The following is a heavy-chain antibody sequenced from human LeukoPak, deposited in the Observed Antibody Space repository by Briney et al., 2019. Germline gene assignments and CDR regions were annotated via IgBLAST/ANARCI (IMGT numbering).Heavy chain of an antibody. Sequence: SETLSLTCTVSGGSISSYYWSWIRQPPGQGLEWIGYIYYSGSTNYNPSLKSRVTISVDTSKNQFSLKLSSVTAADTAVYYCARDCNGYSGYDWGYDSSGYKYWGQGTLVTVSS. V-gene: IGHV4-59*01. CDR1: GGSISSYY. CDR3: ARDCNGYSGYDWGYDSSGYKY. CDR2: IYYSGST. J-gene: IGHJ4*02. D-gene: IGHD5-12*01.